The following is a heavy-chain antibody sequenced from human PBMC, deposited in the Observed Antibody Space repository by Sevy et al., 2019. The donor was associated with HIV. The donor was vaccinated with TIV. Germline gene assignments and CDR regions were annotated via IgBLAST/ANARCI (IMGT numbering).Heavy chain of an antibody. V-gene: IGHV1-2*02. CDR3: ARVHPPRLSGHDSGWYPFDY. CDR1: GYTFTDRY. CDR2: INPDTGNT. Sequence: ASVKVSCQTSGYTFTDRYIHWVRQAPGQGLEWMGYINPDTGNTRYAQKFQDRVTMTGDTSVSTAYMELRRWTSDDTAVYFCARVHPPRLSGHDSGWYPFDYWGQGTLVTVSS. D-gene: IGHD6-19*01. J-gene: IGHJ4*02.